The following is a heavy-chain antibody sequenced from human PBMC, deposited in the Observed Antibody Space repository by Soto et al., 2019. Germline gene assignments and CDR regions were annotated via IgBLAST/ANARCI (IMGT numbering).Heavy chain of an antibody. CDR2: IYTAGGT. Sequence: GGSLRLSCAASGFTVSNTYMTWVRQPPGKGLECVSVIYTAGGTNYADSVKGRFIISRDNSKNTLYLQMNSLRAEDTAVYYCARTLPGPKGGFDPWGQGTLVTV. D-gene: IGHD2-2*01. V-gene: IGHV3-53*01. CDR1: GFTVSNTY. J-gene: IGHJ5*02. CDR3: ARTLPGPKGGFDP.